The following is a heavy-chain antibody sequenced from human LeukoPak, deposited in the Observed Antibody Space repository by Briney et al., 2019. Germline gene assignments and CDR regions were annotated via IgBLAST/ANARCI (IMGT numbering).Heavy chain of an antibody. J-gene: IGHJ4*02. CDR2: IRYDGSNK. CDR1: GFTFSSYG. D-gene: IGHD1-26*01. Sequence: PGGSLRLSCAASGFTFSSYGMHWVRQAPGKGLEWVAFIRYDGSNKYYADSVKGRFTISRDNSKNTLYLQMNSLSAEDTAVYYCAKDPQKWESYFDYWGQGTLVTVSS. CDR3: AKDPQKWESYFDY. V-gene: IGHV3-30*02.